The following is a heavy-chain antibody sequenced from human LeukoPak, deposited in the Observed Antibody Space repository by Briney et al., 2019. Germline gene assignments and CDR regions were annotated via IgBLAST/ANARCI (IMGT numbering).Heavy chain of an antibody. CDR1: GGSLSGYY. J-gene: IGHJ4*02. CDR2: INHSGST. Sequence: SETLSLTCAVYGGSLSGYYCSWIRQPPGKGLEWIGEINHSGSTNYNPSLKSRVTISVDTSKNQFSLKLSSVTAADTAVYYCAREGYDSSGLVYWGQGTLVTVSP. CDR3: AREGYDSSGLVY. D-gene: IGHD3-22*01. V-gene: IGHV4-34*01.